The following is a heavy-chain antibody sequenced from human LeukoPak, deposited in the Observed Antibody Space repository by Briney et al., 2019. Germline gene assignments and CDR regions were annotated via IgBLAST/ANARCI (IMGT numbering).Heavy chain of an antibody. CDR3: AKDDYGDYEALMDV. V-gene: IGHV3-30*18. Sequence: GGSLRLSCAASGFTFSSYGMHWVRQAPGKGLEWVAVISYDGSNKFYADPVKGRFTISRDNSRNTLYLQVNSLRAEYTAVYYCAKDDYGDYEALMDVWGQGTTVTVSS. D-gene: IGHD4-17*01. J-gene: IGHJ6*01. CDR2: ISYDGSNK. CDR1: GFTFSSYG.